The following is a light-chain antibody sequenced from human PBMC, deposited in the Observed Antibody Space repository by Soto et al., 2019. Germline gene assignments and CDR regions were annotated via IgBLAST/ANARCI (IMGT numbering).Light chain of an antibody. CDR2: GAY. Sequence: EIVMTQSPANLSVSPGERATLSCRASQSVGRNLAWYQQRPGQAPRLLIHGAYARPSGVPARFSGSGSGTDFTLPIISLQSEDFAVYYCQQYSDSPITFGPGTTVDLK. V-gene: IGKV3-15*01. J-gene: IGKJ3*01. CDR3: QQYSDSPIT. CDR1: QSVGRN.